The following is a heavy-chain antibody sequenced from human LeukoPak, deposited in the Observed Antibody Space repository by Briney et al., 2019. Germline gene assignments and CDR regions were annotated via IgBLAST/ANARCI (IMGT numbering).Heavy chain of an antibody. J-gene: IGHJ4*02. CDR1: GFSFSTSA. CDR3: ARASYCSGGSCYSAN. CDR2: INSNGGTT. D-gene: IGHD2-15*01. V-gene: IGHV3-64*02. Sequence: GGSLRLSCVASGFSFSTSAMHWVRQAPGKGLEYVSGINSNGGTTYYADSVTGRFTISRDNSKSTLYLQMGSLRAEDMAVYYCARASYCSGGSCYSANWGQGTLVTVS.